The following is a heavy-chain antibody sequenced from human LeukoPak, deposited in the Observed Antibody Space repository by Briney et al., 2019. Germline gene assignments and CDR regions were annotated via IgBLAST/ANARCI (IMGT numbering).Heavy chain of an antibody. Sequence: GGSLRLSCAASGFTFSSYAMSWVRQAPVKGLEWVSAISGSGGSTYYADSVKGRFTISRDNSKNTLYLQMNSLRAEDTAVYYCAKGGVKSGMYSGRSTVEFDYWGQGTLVTVSS. CDR1: GFTFSSYA. J-gene: IGHJ4*02. CDR2: ISGSGGST. D-gene: IGHD1-26*01. V-gene: IGHV3-23*01. CDR3: AKGGVKSGMYSGRSTVEFDY.